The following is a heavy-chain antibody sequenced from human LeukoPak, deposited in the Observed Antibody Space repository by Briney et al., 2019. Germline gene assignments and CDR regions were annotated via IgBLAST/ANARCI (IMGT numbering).Heavy chain of an antibody. Sequence: SETLSLTCAVSNDSFSSHYWTWIRQPPGKGLEWIGYVSYIGSTNYNPSLKSRVTMSVDTSKNQFSLKLSSVTAADTAVYYCARGRYCSADICSGGDAFDIWGQGTMVSVSS. D-gene: IGHD2-15*01. J-gene: IGHJ3*02. CDR3: ARGRYCSADICSGGDAFDI. CDR2: VSYIGST. V-gene: IGHV4-59*11. CDR1: NDSFSSHY.